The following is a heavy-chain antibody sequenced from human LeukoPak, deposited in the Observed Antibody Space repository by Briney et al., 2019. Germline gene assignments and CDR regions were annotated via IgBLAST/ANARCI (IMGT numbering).Heavy chain of an antibody. D-gene: IGHD3-22*01. Sequence: TGGSLRLSCAASGFTFSSYAMSWVRQAPGKGLEWVSGISASGGSTYYADSVKGRFTISRDNSENMLFLQMNSLRAEDTAVYYCARGGGYTLRGYYMDVWGKGTTVTVSS. CDR1: GFTFSSYA. V-gene: IGHV3-23*01. CDR3: ARGGGYTLRGYYMDV. J-gene: IGHJ6*03. CDR2: ISASGGST.